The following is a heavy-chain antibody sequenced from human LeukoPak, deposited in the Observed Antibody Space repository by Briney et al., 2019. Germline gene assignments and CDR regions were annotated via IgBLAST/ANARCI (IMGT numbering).Heavy chain of an antibody. Sequence: SETLSLTCTVSGGSISSGSYYWSWIRQPAGKGLEWIGRIYTSGSTNYNPSLKSRVTISVDTPKNQFSLKLSSVTAADTAVYYYARRGQWLTFDYWGQGTLVTVSS. D-gene: IGHD6-19*01. CDR1: GGSISSGSYY. J-gene: IGHJ4*02. V-gene: IGHV4-61*02. CDR2: IYTSGST. CDR3: ARRGQWLTFDY.